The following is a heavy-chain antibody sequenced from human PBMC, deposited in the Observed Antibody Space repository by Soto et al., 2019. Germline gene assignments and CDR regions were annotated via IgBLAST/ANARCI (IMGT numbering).Heavy chain of an antibody. D-gene: IGHD5-12*01. Sequence: QVQLQESGPGLVKPSETLSLTCTVSGDSISSYYWSWIRQPPGKGLEWIGYIYYSGSTKYNPSLKSRVTMSVYTSKNQFSLKLSSMTAADTAVYYCARQGGWLQALDYWGQGTLVTVSS. J-gene: IGHJ4*02. CDR1: GDSISSYY. CDR3: ARQGGWLQALDY. V-gene: IGHV4-59*08. CDR2: IYYSGST.